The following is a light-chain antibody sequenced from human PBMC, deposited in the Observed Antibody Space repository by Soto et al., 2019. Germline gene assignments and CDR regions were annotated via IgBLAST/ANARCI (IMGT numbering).Light chain of an antibody. CDR1: QSIINY. CDR3: QQSYNTPRT. CDR2: AAS. V-gene: IGKV1-39*01. J-gene: IGKJ2*01. Sequence: DIQMTQSPSSLSASVGDRVTITCRASQSIINYLNWYQQKPGKAPKLLIYAASSLQSGVPSRFSGSGSGTDFTLTISSLQPEDFATYDCQQSYNTPRTFGQGTKLEIK.